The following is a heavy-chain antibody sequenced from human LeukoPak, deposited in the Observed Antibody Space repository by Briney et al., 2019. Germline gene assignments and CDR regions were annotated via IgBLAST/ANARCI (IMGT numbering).Heavy chain of an antibody. Sequence: GRSLRLSCAASGFTFSSYAMHWVRQAPGKGLEWVAVISYDGSNKYYADSVKGRFTISRDNSKNTLYLQMNSLRAEDTAVYDCAREYDYFDYWGQGTLVTVSS. CDR3: AREYDYFDY. CDR2: ISYDGSNK. CDR1: GFTFSSYA. J-gene: IGHJ4*02. V-gene: IGHV3-30-3*01.